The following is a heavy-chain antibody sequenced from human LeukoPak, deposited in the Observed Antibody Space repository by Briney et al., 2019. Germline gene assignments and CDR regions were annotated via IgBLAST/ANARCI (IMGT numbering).Heavy chain of an antibody. CDR3: AKGAGVHDAFDI. V-gene: IGHV3-30*18. J-gene: IGHJ3*02. D-gene: IGHD6-19*01. CDR1: GFTFSGYW. Sequence: PGGSLRLSCAASGFTFSGYWMHWVRQAPGKGLEWVAVISYDGINKYYTDSVKGRFTISRDNSKNTLYLQMNSLRAEDTAVYFCAKGAGVHDAFDIWGQGTMVTVSS. CDR2: ISYDGINK.